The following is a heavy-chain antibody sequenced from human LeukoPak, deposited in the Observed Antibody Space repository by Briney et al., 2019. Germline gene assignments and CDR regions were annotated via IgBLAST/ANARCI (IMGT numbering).Heavy chain of an antibody. Sequence: GGSLRLSCVASEFTFSNYWMSWVRQAPGKGLEWVANINQDGSEKDYVDSVKGRFTISRDSAKNSLFLQMSSLRVEDTAVYYCARDRWFDPWGQGTLVTVSS. CDR2: INQDGSEK. CDR3: ARDRWFDP. J-gene: IGHJ5*02. CDR1: EFTFSNYW. V-gene: IGHV3-7*01.